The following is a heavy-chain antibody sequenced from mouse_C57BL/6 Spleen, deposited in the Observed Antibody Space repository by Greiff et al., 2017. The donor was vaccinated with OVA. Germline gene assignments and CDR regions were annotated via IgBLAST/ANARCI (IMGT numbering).Heavy chain of an antibody. CDR2: ISYDGSN. J-gene: IGHJ4*01. D-gene: IGHD1-1*01. CDR3: ARDRQYYGSSPWDY. CDR1: GYSITSGYY. Sequence: EVQLQESGPGLVKPSQSLSLTCSVTGYSITSGYYWNWIRQFPGNKLEWMGYISYDGSNNYNPSLKNRISITRDTSKNQFFLKLNSVTTEDTATYYCARDRQYYGSSPWDYWGQGTSVTVSS. V-gene: IGHV3-6*01.